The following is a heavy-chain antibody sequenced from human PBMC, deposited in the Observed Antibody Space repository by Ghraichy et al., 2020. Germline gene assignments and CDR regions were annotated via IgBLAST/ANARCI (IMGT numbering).Heavy chain of an antibody. V-gene: IGHV3-48*04. D-gene: IGHD3-22*01. Sequence: GGSLRLSCAASGFTFNSYSMNWVRQAPGKGLEWVSYISSRSSTIYYADSLKGRFTISRDNAKNSVYLQMNSLRAEDTAVYYCARGGDTYYYESSAYSVDYWGQGTLVTVSS. CDR2: ISSRSSTI. CDR1: GFTFNSYS. J-gene: IGHJ4*02. CDR3: ARGGDTYYYESSAYSVDY.